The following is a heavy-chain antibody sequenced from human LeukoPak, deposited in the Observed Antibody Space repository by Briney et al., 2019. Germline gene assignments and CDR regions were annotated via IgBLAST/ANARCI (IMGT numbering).Heavy chain of an antibody. CDR2: INWNGGST. D-gene: IGHD2/OR15-2a*01. CDR3: ARFFRYYYYMDV. J-gene: IGHJ6*03. V-gene: IGHV3-20*04. CDR1: GFTFSSYA. Sequence: GGSLRLSCAASGFTFSSYAMSWVRRAPGKGLEWVSGINWNGGSTGYADSVKGRFTISRDNAKNSLYLQMNSLRAEDTTLYYCARFFRYYYYMDVWGKGTTVTVSS.